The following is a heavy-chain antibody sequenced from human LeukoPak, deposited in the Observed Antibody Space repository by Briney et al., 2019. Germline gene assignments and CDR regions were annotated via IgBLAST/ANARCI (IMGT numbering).Heavy chain of an antibody. V-gene: IGHV3-30-3*01. J-gene: IGHJ4*02. CDR3: ARDLGTSYDYVWGSYPTYFDY. Sequence: GGSLRLSCTASGFTFGDYAMSWVRQAPGKGLEWVAVISYDGSNKYYADSVKGRFTISRDNSKNTLYLQMNSLRAEDTAVYYCARDLGTSYDYVWGSYPTYFDYWGQGALVTVSS. D-gene: IGHD3-16*02. CDR1: GFTFGDYA. CDR2: ISYDGSNK.